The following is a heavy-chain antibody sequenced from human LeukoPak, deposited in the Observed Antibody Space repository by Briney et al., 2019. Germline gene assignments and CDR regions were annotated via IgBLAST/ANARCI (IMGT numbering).Heavy chain of an antibody. CDR1: GGSFSGYY. D-gene: IGHD6-13*01. V-gene: IGHV4-34*01. CDR3: ARGGGEGIAAAGIYYFDY. J-gene: IGHJ4*02. CDR2: INDSGST. Sequence: SETLSLTCAVYGGSFSGYYWTWLRQPPGKGLEWIGEINDSGSTSYNPSLKSRVAISVDTSKNQFSLSLTSVTAADTAVYYCARGGGEGIAAAGIYYFDYWGQGTLVTVSS.